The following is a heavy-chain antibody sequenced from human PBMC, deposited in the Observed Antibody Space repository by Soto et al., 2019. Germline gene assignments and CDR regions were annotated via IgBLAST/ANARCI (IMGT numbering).Heavy chain of an antibody. Sequence: PGGSLRLSCAASGFTFSSYGMHWVRQAPGKGLEWVAVIWYDGSNKYYADSVKGRFTISRDNSKNTLYLQMNSLRAEDTAVYYCARVGYCSGGSCYSVPVFDYWGQGTLVTVSP. CDR3: ARVGYCSGGSCYSVPVFDY. V-gene: IGHV3-33*01. CDR2: IWYDGSNK. D-gene: IGHD2-15*01. CDR1: GFTFSSYG. J-gene: IGHJ4*02.